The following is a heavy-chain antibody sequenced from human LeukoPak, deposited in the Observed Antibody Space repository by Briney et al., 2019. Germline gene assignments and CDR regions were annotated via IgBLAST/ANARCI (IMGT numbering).Heavy chain of an antibody. CDR2: INPNSGGT. CDR1: GYTFTGYY. Sequence: GASVKISCKASGYTFTGYYMHWVRQAPGQGLEWMGRINPNSGGTNYAQKFQGRVTMTRDTSISTAYMELSRLRSDDTAVYYCASDAITMVRGVLNWFDPWGQGTLVTVSS. J-gene: IGHJ5*01. CDR3: ASDAITMVRGVLNWFDP. V-gene: IGHV1-2*06. D-gene: IGHD3-10*01.